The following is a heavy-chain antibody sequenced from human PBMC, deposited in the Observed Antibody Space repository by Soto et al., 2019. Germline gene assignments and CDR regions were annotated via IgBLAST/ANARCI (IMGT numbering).Heavy chain of an antibody. V-gene: IGHV3-30*18. D-gene: IGHD2-2*01. J-gene: IGHJ6*02. CDR2: ISYDGSNK. Sequence: QVQLVESGGGVVQPGRSLRLSCAASGFTFSSYGMRWVRQAPGKGLEWVAVISYDGSNKYYADSVKGRFTISRDNSKNTLYLQMNSLRAEDTAVYYCAKVPAALYYYYGMDVWGQGTTVTVSS. CDR3: AKVPAALYYYYGMDV. CDR1: GFTFSSYG.